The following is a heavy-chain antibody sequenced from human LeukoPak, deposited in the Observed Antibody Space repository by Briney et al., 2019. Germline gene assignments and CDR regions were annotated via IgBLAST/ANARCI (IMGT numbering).Heavy chain of an antibody. Sequence: SETLSLTCTVSGGSISSSSYYWGWIRQPPGKGLEWIGSIYYSGSTYYNPSLKSRVTISVDTSKNQFSLKLSSVTAADTAVYYCARDQGGGKGFGELLSHFDYWGQGTLVTVSS. CDR2: IYYSGST. J-gene: IGHJ4*02. CDR1: GGSISSSSYY. CDR3: ARDQGGGKGFGELLSHFDY. V-gene: IGHV4-39*07. D-gene: IGHD3-10*01.